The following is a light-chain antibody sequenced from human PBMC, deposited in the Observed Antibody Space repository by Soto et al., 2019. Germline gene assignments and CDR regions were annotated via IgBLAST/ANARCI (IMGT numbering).Light chain of an antibody. V-gene: IGKV2-28*01. CDR1: HILLHSNGYNY. J-gene: IGKJ1*01. CDR2: VGS. Sequence: DVVMTQSPLSLSITPGEPASISCISSHILLHSNGYNYLDWYLQKPGQSPQVLIYVGSNRASGVPDRFSGSGSGTDFTLKISRVEAEDVGVYYCMQALQTPTFGQGTKVDI. CDR3: MQALQTPT.